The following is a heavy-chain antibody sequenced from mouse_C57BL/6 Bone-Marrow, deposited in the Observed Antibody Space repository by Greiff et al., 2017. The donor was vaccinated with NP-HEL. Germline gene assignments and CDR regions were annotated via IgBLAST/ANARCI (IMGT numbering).Heavy chain of an antibody. J-gene: IGHJ2*01. CDR1: GYTFTSYW. CDR3: ARRIRRLDY. CDR2: IDPSDSYT. Sequence: QVQLQQPGAELVRPGTSVKLSCKASGYTFTSYWMHWVKQRPGQGLEWIGVIDPSDSYTNYNQKFKGKATLTVDTSSSTAYRQLSSLTSEDSAVYYCARRIRRLDYWGQGTTLTVSS. V-gene: IGHV1-59*01. D-gene: IGHD1-2*01.